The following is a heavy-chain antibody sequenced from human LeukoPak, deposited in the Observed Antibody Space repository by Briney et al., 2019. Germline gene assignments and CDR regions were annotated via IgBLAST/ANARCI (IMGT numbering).Heavy chain of an antibody. Sequence: SETLSLTCAVYGGSFSGYYWSWIRQPPGKGLEWIGEINHSGSTNYNPSLKSRVTISVDTSKNQFSLKLSSVTAADTAVYYCARLGSGSDGYWGQGTLVTVSS. J-gene: IGHJ4*02. CDR3: ARLGSGSDGY. CDR1: GGSFSGYY. CDR2: INHSGST. V-gene: IGHV4-34*01. D-gene: IGHD1-26*01.